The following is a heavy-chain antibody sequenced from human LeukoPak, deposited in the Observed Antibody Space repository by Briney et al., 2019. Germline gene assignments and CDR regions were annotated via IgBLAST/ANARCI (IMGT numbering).Heavy chain of an antibody. Sequence: ASVKVSCKASGYTFTNYYIHWVRQAPGQGLEWMGIINPGGGSTSYAQKFQGRVTMTRDTSTSTVYMELSSLRSEDTAVYYCARDGHIVVVTASYYFDYWGQGTLVTVSS. J-gene: IGHJ4*02. V-gene: IGHV1-46*01. CDR1: GYTFTNYY. CDR2: INPGGGST. CDR3: ARDGHIVVVTASYYFDY. D-gene: IGHD2-21*02.